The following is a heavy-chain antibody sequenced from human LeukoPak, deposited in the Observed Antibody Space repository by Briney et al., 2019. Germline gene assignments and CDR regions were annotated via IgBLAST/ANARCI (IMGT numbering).Heavy chain of an antibody. CDR1: GGSITGYY. J-gene: IGHJ6*02. V-gene: IGHV4-59*01. CDR2: IYYSGST. CDR3: ARVRYDFWSGGGHMDV. D-gene: IGHD3-3*01. Sequence: SETLSLTCTVSGGSITGYYWSWIRQPPGKGLEWIGYIYYSGSTNYNPSLKSRVTISVDTSKNQFSLKLSSVTAADTAVYYCARVRYDFWSGGGHMDVWGQGTTVTVSS.